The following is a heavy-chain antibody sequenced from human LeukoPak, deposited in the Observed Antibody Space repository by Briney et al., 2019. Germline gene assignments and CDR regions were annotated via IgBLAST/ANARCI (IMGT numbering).Heavy chain of an antibody. Sequence: GGSLRLSCGASGFTFSRYWMTWVRQAPGKGLEWVANIKEDGSEKYYVDSVKGRFTISRDNAKNSLYLQMNSLRAEDTAVYYCARLNYYDNKGPDAFDIWGQGTMVTVSS. CDR3: ARLNYYDNKGPDAFDI. D-gene: IGHD3-22*01. CDR1: GFTFSRYW. J-gene: IGHJ3*02. V-gene: IGHV3-7*01. CDR2: IKEDGSEK.